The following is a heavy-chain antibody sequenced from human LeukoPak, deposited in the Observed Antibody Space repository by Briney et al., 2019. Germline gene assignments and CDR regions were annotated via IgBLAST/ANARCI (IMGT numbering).Heavy chain of an antibody. CDR1: GGSISSGGYY. Sequence: SETLSLTCTVSGGSISSGGYYWSWIRQHPGKGLEWIGYIYYSGSTYYNPSLKSRVTISVDTSKNQFSLKLSSVTAADTAVYYRARSRGSGSYYQPYYFDYWGQGTLVTVSS. V-gene: IGHV4-31*03. CDR2: IYYSGST. D-gene: IGHD3-10*01. CDR3: ARSRGSGSYYQPYYFDY. J-gene: IGHJ4*02.